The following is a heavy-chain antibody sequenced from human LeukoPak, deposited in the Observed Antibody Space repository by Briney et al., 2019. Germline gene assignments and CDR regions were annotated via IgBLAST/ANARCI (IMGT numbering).Heavy chain of an antibody. D-gene: IGHD1-26*01. CDR2: INHSGST. CDR3: ARGTVGATFPYYFDY. Sequence: SETLSLTCAVYGGSFSGYYWSWLRQPPGKGLEWIGEINHSGSTNYNPSLKSRVTISVDTSKNQFSLKLSSVTAADTAVYYCARGTVGATFPYYFDYWGQGTLVTVSS. J-gene: IGHJ4*02. V-gene: IGHV4-34*01. CDR1: GGSFSGYY.